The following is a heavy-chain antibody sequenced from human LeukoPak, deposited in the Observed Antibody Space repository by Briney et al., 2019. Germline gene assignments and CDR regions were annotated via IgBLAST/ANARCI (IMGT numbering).Heavy chain of an antibody. D-gene: IGHD6-19*01. J-gene: IGHJ4*02. Sequence: SETLSLTCTVSGGSISSYYWSWIRQPPGKGLEWIGYIYYSGSTNYNPSLKSRVTISVDTSKNQFSLKLRSVTAADTAVYYCARATAVADPFDYWGQGTLVTVSS. CDR1: GGSISSYY. CDR3: ARATAVADPFDY. CDR2: IYYSGST. V-gene: IGHV4-59*01.